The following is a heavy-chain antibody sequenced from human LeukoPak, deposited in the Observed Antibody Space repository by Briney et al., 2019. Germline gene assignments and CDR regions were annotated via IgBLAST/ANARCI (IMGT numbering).Heavy chain of an antibody. CDR2: IYYSGST. V-gene: IGHV4-59*01. J-gene: IGHJ6*02. CDR1: GGSISSYY. D-gene: IGHD6-13*01. CDR3: ARVGLAAADYYYGMDV. Sequence: SETLSLTCTVSGGSISSYYWSWIRQPPGKGLEWIGYIYYSGSTNYNPSLKSRVTISVDTSKNQFSLKLSSVAAADTAVYYCARVGLAAADYYYGMDVWGQGTTVTVSS.